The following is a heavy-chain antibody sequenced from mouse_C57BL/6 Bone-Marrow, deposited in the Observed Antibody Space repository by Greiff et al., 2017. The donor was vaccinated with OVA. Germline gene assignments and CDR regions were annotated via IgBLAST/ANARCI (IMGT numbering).Heavy chain of an antibody. CDR1: GYAFSSSW. Sequence: QVQLQQSGPELVKPGASVKISCKASGYAFSSSWMNWVKQRPGKGLEWIGRIYPGDGDTNYNGKFKGKATLPADKSSSTAYMQLSSLTSEDSAVYFCARHEDGYYASYFDYWGQGTTLTGSS. D-gene: IGHD2-3*01. J-gene: IGHJ2*01. V-gene: IGHV1-82*01. CDR2: IYPGDGDT. CDR3: ARHEDGYYASYFDY.